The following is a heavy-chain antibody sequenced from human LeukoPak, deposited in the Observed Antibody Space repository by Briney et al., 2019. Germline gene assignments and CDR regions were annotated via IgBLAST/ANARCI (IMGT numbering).Heavy chain of an antibody. CDR3: ARGGVIGGEEFDY. D-gene: IGHD3-16*02. V-gene: IGHV3-21*01. J-gene: IGHJ4*02. CDR1: GFSFSTYT. CDR2: ISGSGSYI. Sequence: GESLRLSCAASGFSFSTYTMNWARQAPGKGLEWVSSISGSGSYIYYSDSVKGRFTISRDNAKNSLSLQMNSLRAEDTAVYYCARGGVIGGEEFDYWGQGTLVTVSS.